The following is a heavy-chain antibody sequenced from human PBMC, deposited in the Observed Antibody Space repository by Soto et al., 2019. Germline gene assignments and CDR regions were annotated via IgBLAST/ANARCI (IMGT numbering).Heavy chain of an antibody. J-gene: IGHJ4*02. CDR3: ATEYSGSPAV. CDR2: INEDGSKR. Sequence: EVQVVESGGRLVQPGGSLRLSCAASGFTFSIYWMTWVRQAPGKGLEWVANINEDGSKRYYGDSVKGRFTISRDNAKNSLYLQSNSLRVEDTAVYYCATEYSGSPAVWGQGTLVTVSS. D-gene: IGHD2-15*01. CDR1: GFTFSIYW. V-gene: IGHV3-7*01.